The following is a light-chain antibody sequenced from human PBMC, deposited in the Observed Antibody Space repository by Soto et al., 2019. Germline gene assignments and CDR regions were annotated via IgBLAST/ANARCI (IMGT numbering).Light chain of an antibody. CDR2: DVD. CDR1: SSDVGGYNY. Sequence: QSALTQPASVSGSPGQSITISCTGSSSDVGGYNYVSWYQHHPGKAPKLIIYDVDNRPSGVSNRFSGSKSANTASLTISGLQAEDEADYYCSSYTSSSTPHVVFGGGTKLTVL. CDR3: SSYTSSSTPHVV. V-gene: IGLV2-14*01. J-gene: IGLJ2*01.